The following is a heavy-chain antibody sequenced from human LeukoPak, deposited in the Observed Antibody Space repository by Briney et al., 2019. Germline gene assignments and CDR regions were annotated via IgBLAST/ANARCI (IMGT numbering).Heavy chain of an antibody. D-gene: IGHD6-19*01. V-gene: IGHV3-74*01. J-gene: IGHJ5*02. Sequence: GGSLRLSCAASGFTLSSYWMHWVRQAPGKGLVWVSRINSDGSSTSYADSVKGRFTISRDNAKNTLYLQMNSLRAEDTAVYYCARDPGSGWYEGNWFDPWGQGTLVTVSS. CDR2: INSDGSST. CDR3: ARDPGSGWYEGNWFDP. CDR1: GFTLSSYW.